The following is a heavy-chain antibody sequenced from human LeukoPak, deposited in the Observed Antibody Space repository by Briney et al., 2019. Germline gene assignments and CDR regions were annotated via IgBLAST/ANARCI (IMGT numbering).Heavy chain of an antibody. Sequence: GRSLRLSCAASGFTFSIYAMSWVRQAPGKGLEWVSAISGSGGSTYYADSVKGRFTISRDNSKNTLYLQPNSLRAEDTAVYYCATLRLISVGRHFDYWGQGTLVTVSS. CDR1: GFTFSIYA. J-gene: IGHJ4*02. CDR3: ATLRLISVGRHFDY. V-gene: IGHV3-23*01. D-gene: IGHD2-8*01. CDR2: ISGSGGST.